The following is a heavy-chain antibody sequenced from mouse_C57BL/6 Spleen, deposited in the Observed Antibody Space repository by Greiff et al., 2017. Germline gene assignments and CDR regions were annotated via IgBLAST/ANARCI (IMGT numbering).Heavy chain of an antibody. Sequence: QVQLQQSGAELVRPGASVTLSCKASGYTFTDYEMHWVKQTPVHGLEWIGAIDPETGGTAYNQKFKGKAILTADKSSSTAYMELRSLTSEDSAVYYCTNYGSSNFDYWGQGTTLTVSS. CDR3: TNYGSSNFDY. CDR2: IDPETGGT. D-gene: IGHD1-1*01. CDR1: GYTFTDYE. V-gene: IGHV1-15*01. J-gene: IGHJ2*01.